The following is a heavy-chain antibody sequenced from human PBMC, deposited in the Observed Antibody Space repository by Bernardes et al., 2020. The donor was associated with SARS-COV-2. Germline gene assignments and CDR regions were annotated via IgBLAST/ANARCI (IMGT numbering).Heavy chain of an antibody. CDR1: GITFTSSA. CDR3: AAGPNWCDH. Sequence: SVQVSCKASGITFTSSAVPWVRQARGQRLEWIGWIDVDGGGTPCAQKFQERVTITWDMSTRAGYTDLSSLRSEDTAVYYCAAGPNWCDHWGQGTLDTVSS. CDR2: IDVDGGGT. V-gene: IGHV1-58*01. J-gene: IGHJ5*02.